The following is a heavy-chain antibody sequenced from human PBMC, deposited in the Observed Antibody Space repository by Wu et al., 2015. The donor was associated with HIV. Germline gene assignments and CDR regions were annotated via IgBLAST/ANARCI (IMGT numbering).Heavy chain of an antibody. Sequence: QVQLVQSGAEVKKPGSSVKVSCKASGGTFSSYAISWVRQAPGQGLEWMGGIIPIFGTANYAQKFQGRVTITTDESTSTAYMELSSLRSEDTAVYYCARDRIAAAGTKRNYYYGMDVWGQGTTVTVSS. J-gene: IGHJ6*02. CDR2: IIPIFGTA. V-gene: IGHV1-69*05. CDR1: GGTFSSYA. CDR3: ARDRIAAAGTKRNYYYGMDV. D-gene: IGHD6-13*01.